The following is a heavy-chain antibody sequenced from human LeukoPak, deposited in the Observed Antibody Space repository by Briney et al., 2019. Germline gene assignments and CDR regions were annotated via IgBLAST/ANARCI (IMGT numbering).Heavy chain of an antibody. Sequence: SETLSLTCAVYGGSFSGYYWSWIRQPPGKGLEWIGEINHSGSTNYNPSLKSRVTISVDTSKNQFSLKLSSVTATDTAVYYCARGRFAGLDYWGQGTLVTVSS. J-gene: IGHJ4*02. V-gene: IGHV4-34*01. CDR1: GGSFSGYY. D-gene: IGHD3-3*01. CDR2: INHSGST. CDR3: ARGRFAGLDY.